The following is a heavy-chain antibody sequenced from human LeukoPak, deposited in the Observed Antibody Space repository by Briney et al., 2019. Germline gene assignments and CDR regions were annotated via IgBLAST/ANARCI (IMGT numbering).Heavy chain of an antibody. CDR1: GYSISSGYY. V-gene: IGHV4-38-2*01. Sequence: SETLSLTCAVSGYSISSGYYWGWIRQPPGKGLEWIGSIYHSGSTYYNPSLKSRVTISVDTSKNQFSLKLSSVTAADTAVYYFARHSQSWALIRRWYFDLWGRGTLVTVSS. D-gene: IGHD5-24*01. CDR3: ARHSQSWALIRRWYFDL. J-gene: IGHJ2*01. CDR2: IYHSGST.